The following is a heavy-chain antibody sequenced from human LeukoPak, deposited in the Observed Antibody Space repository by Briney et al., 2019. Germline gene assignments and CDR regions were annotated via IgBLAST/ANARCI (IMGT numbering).Heavy chain of an antibody. V-gene: IGHV3-23*01. CDR1: GFTFSSDA. CDR2: ISGSGGDT. J-gene: IGHJ4*02. Sequence: GGSLRLSCAASGFTFSSDAMSWVRQAPGKGLEWVLGISGSGGDTHYADSVKGRFTISRDNSKNTLYLQMNSLRVEDTAVYYCAKVPYGSGSYSTLDYWGQGTLVTVSS. CDR3: AKVPYGSGSYSTLDY. D-gene: IGHD3-10*01.